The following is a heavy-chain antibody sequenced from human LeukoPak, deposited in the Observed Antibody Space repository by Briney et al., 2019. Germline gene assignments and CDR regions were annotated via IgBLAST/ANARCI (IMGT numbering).Heavy chain of an antibody. V-gene: IGHV3-7*01. CDR3: AREVIGGNSA. J-gene: IGHJ4*02. CDR2: IKEDGTEK. CDR1: GFTFSSYW. Sequence: GGSLRLSCAASGFTFSSYWMNWVRQAPGKGLEWVANIKEDGTEKYYVDSVKGRFTISRDNAKNSLYLQMNSLRAEDTAVYYCAREVIGGNSAWGQGTLVTVSS. D-gene: IGHD2-21*01.